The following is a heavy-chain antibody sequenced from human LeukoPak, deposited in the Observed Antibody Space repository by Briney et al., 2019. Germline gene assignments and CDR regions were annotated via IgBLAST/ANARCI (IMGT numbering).Heavy chain of an antibody. CDR2: ISYDGSNK. Sequence: GRSLRLSCAASGFTFSSYGMHWVRPAPGKGLEWVAVISYDGSNKYYADSVKGRFTISRDNSKNTLYLQMNSLRAEDTAVYYCAKDRAIWFGELSYYFDYWGQGTLVTVSS. V-gene: IGHV3-30*18. D-gene: IGHD3-10*01. CDR3: AKDRAIWFGELSYYFDY. CDR1: GFTFSSYG. J-gene: IGHJ4*02.